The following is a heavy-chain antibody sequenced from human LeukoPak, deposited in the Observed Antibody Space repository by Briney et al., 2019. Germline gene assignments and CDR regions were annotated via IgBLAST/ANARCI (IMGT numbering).Heavy chain of an antibody. CDR3: AKVRSDY. CDR1: GFTFSSHG. V-gene: IGHV3-30*18. CDR2: ISYDGSNK. J-gene: IGHJ4*02. Sequence: GRSLRLSCAASGFTFSSHGMHWVRQAPGKGLEWVAVISYDGSNKYYADSVKGRFTISRDNSKNTLYLQMNSLRAEDTAVYYRAKVRSDYWGQGTLVTVSS.